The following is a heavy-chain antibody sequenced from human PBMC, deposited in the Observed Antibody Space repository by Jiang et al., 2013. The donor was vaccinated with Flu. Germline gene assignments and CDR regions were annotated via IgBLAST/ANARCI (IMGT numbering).Heavy chain of an antibody. D-gene: IGHD3-3*01. J-gene: IGHJ4*02. CDR2: IYYSGST. V-gene: IGHV4-39*01. Sequence: GLVKPSETLSLTCTVSGGSISSSSYYWGWIRQPPGKGLEWIGSIYYSGSTYYNPSLKSRVTISVDTSKNQFSLKLSSVTAADTAVYYCARRGGRFLEWFLLWGQGTLVTVSS. CDR3: ARRGGRFLEWFLL. CDR1: GGSISSSSYY.